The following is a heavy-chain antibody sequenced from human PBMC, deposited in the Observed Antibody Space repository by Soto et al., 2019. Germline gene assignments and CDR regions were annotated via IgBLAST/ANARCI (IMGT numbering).Heavy chain of an antibody. CDR2: FDPEDGET. D-gene: IGHD1-20*01. J-gene: IGHJ3*02. CDR1: GYTLTELS. CDR3: ATLVRITGTTWRSVDAFDI. Sequence: VKVSCKVSGYTLTELSMHWVRQAPGKGLEWMGGFDPEDGETIYAQKFQGRVTMTEDTSTDTAYMELSSLRSEDTAVYYCATLVRITGTTWRSVDAFDIWGQGTMVTVSS. V-gene: IGHV1-24*01.